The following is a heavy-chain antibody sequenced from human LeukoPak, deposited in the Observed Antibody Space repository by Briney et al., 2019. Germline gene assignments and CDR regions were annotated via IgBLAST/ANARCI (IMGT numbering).Heavy chain of an antibody. CDR1: GFTFDDYG. CDR3: AISPGITGTTTGFDY. Sequence: GGSLRLSCVGSGFTFDDYGMSWVRQSPGKGLEWVAGINWNGGSTGHADSVKGRFTISRDNAKNSLYLQMNSLRGEDTALYYCAISPGITGTTTGFDYWGQGTLVIVSS. J-gene: IGHJ4*02. D-gene: IGHD1-14*01. V-gene: IGHV3-20*04. CDR2: INWNGGST.